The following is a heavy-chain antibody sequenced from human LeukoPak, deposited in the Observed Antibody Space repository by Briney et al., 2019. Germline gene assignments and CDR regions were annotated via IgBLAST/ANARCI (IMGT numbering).Heavy chain of an antibody. D-gene: IGHD5-24*01. Sequence: KTGGSLRLSCEASGFTFSNYCMSWIRQAPGKGLEWVSHIKGNGATTYYADSVRGRFTISRDNAKNSLFLQMNSLRVDDTATYSCARAGEMRYMDVWGKGTAVAVS. CDR1: GFTFSNYC. CDR2: IKGNGATT. V-gene: IGHV3-11*01. CDR3: ARAGEMRYMDV. J-gene: IGHJ6*03.